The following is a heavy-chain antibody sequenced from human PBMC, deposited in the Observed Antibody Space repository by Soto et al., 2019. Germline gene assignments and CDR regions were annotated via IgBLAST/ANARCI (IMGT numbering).Heavy chain of an antibody. CDR2: ISANNGNT. CDR1: VYTFTSYV. Sequence: GASVKVCCKASVYTFTSYVIIRARQAPGQGPEWMGWISANNGNTNVAQKLQGRVTMTTDTSTSTAYMELRSLKSDDTAVYYCARGGSSSGWWFSSVWGQGALVTVSS. D-gene: IGHD6-19*01. V-gene: IGHV1-18*01. CDR3: ARGGSSSGWWFSSV. J-gene: IGHJ4*02.